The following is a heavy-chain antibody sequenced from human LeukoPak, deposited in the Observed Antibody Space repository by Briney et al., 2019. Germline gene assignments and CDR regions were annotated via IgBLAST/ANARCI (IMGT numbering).Heavy chain of an antibody. CDR3: ASEGSQDTFYYMDV. V-gene: IGHV4-39*01. CDR1: DVSITTSSYY. CDR2: IYYTGSA. J-gene: IGHJ6*03. Sequence: PSETLSLTCTVSDVSITTSSYYWAWIRQPPGKGLEWIGSIYYTGSAYYNPSLKSRVTMSVDTSKNMFTLRLTSVTATDTAVYYCASEGSQDTFYYMDVWGKGATVTVSS.